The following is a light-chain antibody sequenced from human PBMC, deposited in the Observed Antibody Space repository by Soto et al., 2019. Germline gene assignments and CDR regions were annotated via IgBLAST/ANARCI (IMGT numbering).Light chain of an antibody. CDR1: QDISNY. Sequence: DLQMTQSPSSLSASVGDRVTITCQASQDISNYLNWYQQKPGKVPKLLIFDASNVETGVPSRFSGSGSGTDFTFTISSLQPEDIGTYYCQQYEDLPLTFGGGTRVEIK. CDR3: QQYEDLPLT. V-gene: IGKV1-33*01. CDR2: DAS. J-gene: IGKJ4*01.